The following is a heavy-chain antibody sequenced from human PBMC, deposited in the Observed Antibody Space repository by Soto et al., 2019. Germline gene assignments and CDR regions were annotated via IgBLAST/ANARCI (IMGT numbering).Heavy chain of an antibody. J-gene: IGHJ6*02. CDR1: GFIFSRYT. CDR2: ISSSSSYI. D-gene: IGHD3-16*01. CDR3: ASGYEDWGSYYYYGMDV. Sequence: GGSLRLSCAASGFIFSRYTMNWVRQAPGKGLEWVSSISSSSSYIYYADSVKGRFTISRDNAKNSLYLQMNSLRAEDTAVYYCASGYEDWGSYYYYGMDVWGQGTTVTVSS. V-gene: IGHV3-21*01.